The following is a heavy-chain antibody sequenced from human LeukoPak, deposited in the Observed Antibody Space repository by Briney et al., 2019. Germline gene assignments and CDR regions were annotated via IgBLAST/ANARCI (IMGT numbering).Heavy chain of an antibody. CDR3: ASYGYSSSWYYYYGMDV. J-gene: IGHJ6*02. CDR2: MNPNSGNT. Sequence: ASVTVSCKASGYTFTSYDINWVRQAAGQGLEWMGWMNPNSGNTGYAQKFQGRVTMTRNTSISTAYMELGSLRSEDTAVYYCASYGYSSSWYYYYGMDVWGQGTTVTVSS. CDR1: GYTFTSYD. D-gene: IGHD6-13*01. V-gene: IGHV1-8*01.